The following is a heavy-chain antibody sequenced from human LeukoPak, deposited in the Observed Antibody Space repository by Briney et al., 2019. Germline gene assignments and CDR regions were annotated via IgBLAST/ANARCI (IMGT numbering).Heavy chain of an antibody. V-gene: IGHV3-21*01. J-gene: IGHJ4*02. CDR2: ISTSSSYI. CDR3: ARDRADYCSSASCPQDY. D-gene: IGHD2-2*01. CDR1: GFTLSSYI. Sequence: KPGGSLRLSCATSGFTLSSYIMNWVRPAPGKGLEWVSSISTSSSYIYYADSVKGRFTISRDNAKNSLYLQMNSLSAEDTAVYYCARDRADYCSSASCPQDYWGQGALVTVSS.